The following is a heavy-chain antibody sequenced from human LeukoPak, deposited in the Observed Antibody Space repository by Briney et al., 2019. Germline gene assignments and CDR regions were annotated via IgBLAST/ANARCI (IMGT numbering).Heavy chain of an antibody. V-gene: IGHV3-23*01. J-gene: IGHJ6*02. CDR3: AKDPEYYYYGMDV. CDR2: ISGSGGST. Sequence: GGSLRLSCAASGFTFSSYAMNWVRQAPGKGLEWVSAISGSGGSTYYADSVKGRFTISRDNSKNTLYLQMNSLRAEDTAVYYCAKDPEYYYYGMDVWGQGTTVTVSS. CDR1: GFTFSSYA.